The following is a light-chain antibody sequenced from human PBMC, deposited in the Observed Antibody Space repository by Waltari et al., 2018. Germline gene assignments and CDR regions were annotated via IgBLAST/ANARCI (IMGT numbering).Light chain of an antibody. CDR1: QSVSSW. Sequence: DIRMTQFPSTLSASVGDRVTITCRASQSVSSWLAWYQQKPGKAPKLLIYKGSNLESGVPSRFSGSGSGTEFTLTISSLQTDDFATYYCEHYNGFPYTFGQGTRLEI. CDR3: EHYNGFPYT. CDR2: KGS. J-gene: IGKJ2*01. V-gene: IGKV1-5*03.